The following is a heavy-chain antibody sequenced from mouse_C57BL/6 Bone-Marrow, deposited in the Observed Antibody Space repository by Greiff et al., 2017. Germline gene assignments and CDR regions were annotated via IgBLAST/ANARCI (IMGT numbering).Heavy chain of an antibody. J-gene: IGHJ4*01. Sequence: EVQLQQSGPVLVKPGASVKMSCKASGYTFTDYYMNWVKQSHGKSLEWIGVINPYNGGTSYNQKFKGKATLTVDKSSSTAYMELNSLTSEDSAVYYCARVERYCHAMDYWGQGTSVTVSS. D-gene: IGHD1-1*01. CDR2: INPYNGGT. CDR3: ARVERYCHAMDY. V-gene: IGHV1-19*01. CDR1: GYTFTDYY.